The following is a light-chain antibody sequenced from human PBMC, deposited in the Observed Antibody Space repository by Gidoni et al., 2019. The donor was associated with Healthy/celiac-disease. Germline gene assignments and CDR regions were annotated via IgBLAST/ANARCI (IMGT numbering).Light chain of an antibody. J-gene: IGKJ3*01. CDR2: GAS. CDR3: QQYGSSFT. CDR1: QSVSSSY. V-gene: IGKV3-20*01. Sequence: EIVLTQSPATLSLSPGERATLSCSASQSVSSSYLAWYQQKPGQAPRLLIYGASSRATGIPDRFSGSGSGTDFTLTISRLEPEDFAVYYCQQYGSSFTFGPGTKVDIK.